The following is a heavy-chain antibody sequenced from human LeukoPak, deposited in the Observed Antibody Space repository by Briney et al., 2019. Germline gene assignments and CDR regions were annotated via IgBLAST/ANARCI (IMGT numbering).Heavy chain of an antibody. CDR3: ARDTYSIAA. Sequence: GGSLGLSCAASGFTFSHYWMQWVRQAPGKGLVWVSLIHSDGGTTNYADSVKGRFTISRDNAKNTVYLQMNSLRVEDTAVYYCARDTYSIAAWGQGTLVTVPS. CDR1: GFTFSHYW. CDR2: IHSDGGTT. D-gene: IGHD1-26*01. J-gene: IGHJ4*02. V-gene: IGHV3-74*01.